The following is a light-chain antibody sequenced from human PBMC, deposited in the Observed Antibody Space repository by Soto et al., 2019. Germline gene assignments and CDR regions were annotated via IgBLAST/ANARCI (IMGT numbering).Light chain of an antibody. V-gene: IGLV2-8*01. CDR1: SSDIGGYNF. CDR2: DVS. J-gene: IGLJ2*01. CDR3: SSYVGSNNLV. Sequence: QSALTQPPSASGSPGQSVTIPCTGTSSDIGGYNFVSWYQQHPGKAPKVMIYDVSKRPSGVPDRFSGSKSGNTASLTVSGLPAEDEADYYCSSYVGSNNLVFGGGTKLTVL.